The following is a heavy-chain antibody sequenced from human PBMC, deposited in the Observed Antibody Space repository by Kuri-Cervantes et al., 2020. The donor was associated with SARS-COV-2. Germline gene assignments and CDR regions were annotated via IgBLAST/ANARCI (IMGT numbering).Heavy chain of an antibody. V-gene: IGHV1-58*01. CDR3: AADSEYPPNFGVVIKFVNYYGMDV. Sequence: SVKVSCKASGFTFTSSAVQWVRQARGQRLEWIGWIVVGSGNTNYAQKFQERVTITRDMSTSTAYMELSSLRSEDTAVYYCAADSEYPPNFGVVIKFVNYYGMDVWGQGTTVTVSS. CDR1: GFTFTSSA. J-gene: IGHJ6*02. CDR2: IVVGSGNT. D-gene: IGHD3-3*01.